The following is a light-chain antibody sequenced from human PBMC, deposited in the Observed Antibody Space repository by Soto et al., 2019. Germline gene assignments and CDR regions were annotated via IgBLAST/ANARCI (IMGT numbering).Light chain of an antibody. CDR1: QSMSSY. Sequence: EIHMTQSLSSLSASVGYRVTITCRASQSMSSYVHWYQQKPGKAPKLLIYAASSLQSGVPSRFSGSGSGTDFTLTISSLQPEDFATYYCQQANSFPLTFGGGSMV. CDR3: QQANSFPLT. CDR2: AAS. J-gene: IGKJ4*01. V-gene: IGKV1-39*01.